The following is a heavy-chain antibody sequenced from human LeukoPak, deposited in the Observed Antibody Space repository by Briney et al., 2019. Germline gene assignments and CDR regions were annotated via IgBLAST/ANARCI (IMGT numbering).Heavy chain of an antibody. Sequence: GGSLRLSCSASGFSFVNSAMHWVRQAPGKGLEYVSAISGDGGSTYYADSVKGRFSISRDNFKNTLDLQMSSLRAEDAAVYYCVKGQYSSAWFPDYWGQGTLVTVSS. CDR3: VKGQYSSAWFPDY. D-gene: IGHD6-19*01. CDR2: ISGDGGST. J-gene: IGHJ4*02. CDR1: GFSFVNSA. V-gene: IGHV3-64D*06.